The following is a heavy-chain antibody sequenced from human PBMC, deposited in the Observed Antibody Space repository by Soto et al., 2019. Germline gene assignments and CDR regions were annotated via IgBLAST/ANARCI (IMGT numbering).Heavy chain of an antibody. D-gene: IGHD4-4*01. J-gene: IGHJ4*02. CDR1: GFTFSSYW. V-gene: IGHV3-74*01. CDR2: VNSDGSST. Sequence: EVQLVESGGGVVQPGGSLRLSCAASGFTFSSYWMHWVRQAPGQGLVWVSRVNSDGSSTNYADSVKGRFTISRDNAKNTLSLQMTSPRAEQTAVYFCARGDYSNRRVAYWGKRSLVTVSS. CDR3: ARGDYSNRRVAY.